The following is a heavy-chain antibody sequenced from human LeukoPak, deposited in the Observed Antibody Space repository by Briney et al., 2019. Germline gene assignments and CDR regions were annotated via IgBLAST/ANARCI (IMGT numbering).Heavy chain of an antibody. J-gene: IGHJ5*02. Sequence: ASVKVSCKASGYTFTGYYMHWVRQAPGQGLEWMGWINPNSGGTNYAQKFQGRVTMTRDTSISTAYMELSRLRSDDTAVYYCGRDRSTSGNWFDPWGQGTLVTVSS. CDR1: GYTFTGYY. V-gene: IGHV1-2*02. CDR3: GRDRSTSGNWFDP. D-gene: IGHD2-2*01. CDR2: INPNSGGT.